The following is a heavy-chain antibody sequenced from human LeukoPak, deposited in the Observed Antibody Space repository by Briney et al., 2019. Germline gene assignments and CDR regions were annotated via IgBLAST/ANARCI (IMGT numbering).Heavy chain of an antibody. Sequence: GASVKVSCKASGYTFTSYDINWVRQAPGQGHEWMGWMNPNSGNTGYAQKFQGRVTMTRNTSISTAYTELSSLRSEDTAVYYCARRERSITGDYWGQGTLVTVSS. CDR2: MNPNSGNT. CDR3: ARRERSITGDY. J-gene: IGHJ4*02. V-gene: IGHV1-8*01. CDR1: GYTFTSYD. D-gene: IGHD1-20*01.